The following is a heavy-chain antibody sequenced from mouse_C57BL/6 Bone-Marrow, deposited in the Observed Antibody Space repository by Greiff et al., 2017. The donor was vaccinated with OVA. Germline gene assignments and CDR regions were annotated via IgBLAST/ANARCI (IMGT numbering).Heavy chain of an antibody. Sequence: VQLQQSGAELVKPGASVKISCKASGYAFSSYWMNWVKQRPGKGLEWIGQIYPGDGDTNYNGKFKGKATLTADKSSSTAYMQLSSLTSEDSAVYFCARGLLRSWYFDVWGTGTTVTVSS. CDR1: GYAFSSYW. D-gene: IGHD1-1*01. J-gene: IGHJ1*03. CDR3: ARGLLRSWYFDV. V-gene: IGHV1-80*01. CDR2: IYPGDGDT.